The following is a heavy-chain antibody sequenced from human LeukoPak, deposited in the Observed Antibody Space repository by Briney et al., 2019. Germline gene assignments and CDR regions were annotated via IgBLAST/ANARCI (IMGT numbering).Heavy chain of an antibody. Sequence: PGGSLRLSCAASGFTFSRYVMSWVRQAPGKGLEWVSGISGSGGSTYYADSVKGRFTISRDNSQNTLYLQTNSLRAEDTAVYYCAKGQDIVYQLLTDYHSHGMDAWGQGTAVTVSS. CDR2: ISGSGGST. D-gene: IGHD2-2*01. J-gene: IGHJ6*02. V-gene: IGHV3-23*01. CDR3: AKGQDIVYQLLTDYHSHGMDA. CDR1: GFTFSRYV.